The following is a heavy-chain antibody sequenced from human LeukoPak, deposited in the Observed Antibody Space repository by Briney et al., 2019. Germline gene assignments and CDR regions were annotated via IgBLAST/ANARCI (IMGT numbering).Heavy chain of an antibody. CDR1: GFTVSSNY. Sequence: PGGSLRLSCAASGFTVSSNYMSWVRQAPGKGLEGVSVIYSGGSTYCADSVKGRFTISRDNSKNTLYLQMNILRAEATAVYYCARGGAFDIWGQGTVVTVSS. D-gene: IGHD3-16*01. CDR3: ARGGAFDI. CDR2: IYSGGST. V-gene: IGHV3-53*01. J-gene: IGHJ3*02.